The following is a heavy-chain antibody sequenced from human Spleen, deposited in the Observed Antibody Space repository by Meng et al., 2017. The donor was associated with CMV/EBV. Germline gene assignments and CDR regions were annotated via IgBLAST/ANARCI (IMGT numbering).Heavy chain of an antibody. D-gene: IGHD3-3*01. J-gene: IGHJ4*02. Sequence: GGSLRLSCAASGFTFSSYAMSWVRQAPGKGLEWVAFIRYDGSNKYYVDSVKGRFTISRDNSKNMLYLQMNSLRVADTAVYYCAKDDSAHFDFRSGYSTPPDYWGQGTLVTVSS. CDR1: GFTFSSYA. CDR2: IRYDGSNK. CDR3: AKDDSAHFDFRSGYSTPPDY. V-gene: IGHV3-30*02.